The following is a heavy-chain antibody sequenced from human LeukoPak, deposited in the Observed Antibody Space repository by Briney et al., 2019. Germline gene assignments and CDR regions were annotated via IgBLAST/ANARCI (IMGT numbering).Heavy chain of an antibody. CDR1: GFTFSSYS. Sequence: GGSLRLSCAASGFTFSSYSMNWVRQAPGKGLEWVSSISSSSSCIYYADSVKGRFTISRDNAKNSLYLQMNSLRAEDTAVYYCARDDLEVPDFDYWGQGTLVTVSS. V-gene: IGHV3-21*01. J-gene: IGHJ4*02. D-gene: IGHD3-10*01. CDR3: ARDDLEVPDFDY. CDR2: ISSSSSCI.